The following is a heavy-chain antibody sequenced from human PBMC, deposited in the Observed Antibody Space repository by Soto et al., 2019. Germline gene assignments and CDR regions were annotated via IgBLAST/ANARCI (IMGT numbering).Heavy chain of an antibody. CDR2: ISSRGDDT. Sequence: EMKLLESGGGLVQPGGSLRLSCAASGFPFSDYAMSWVRQAPGKGLQWVSVISSRGDDTYYADSVRGRFTISRDNSKSTLSLQMNSLRAEDTAIYYCAKDLFPALSGKDYYYGLDVWGPGTTVTVSS. D-gene: IGHD1-20*01. CDR3: AKDLFPALSGKDYYYGLDV. V-gene: IGHV3-23*01. CDR1: GFPFSDYA. J-gene: IGHJ6*02.